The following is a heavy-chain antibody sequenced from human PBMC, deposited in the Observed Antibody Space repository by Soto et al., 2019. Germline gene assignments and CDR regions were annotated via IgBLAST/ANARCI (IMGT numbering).Heavy chain of an antibody. D-gene: IGHD6-19*01. V-gene: IGHV3-48*01. J-gene: IGHJ3*02. CDR2: ISSSSSSI. CDR3: ARAIYSSGWYLVPDAFDI. Sequence: GGSLRLSCAASGFTFSNYNMNWVRQAPGKGLQWLSYISSSSSSIYYADSVKGRFTISRDNANNSLYLQMNSLRAEDTAVYYCARAIYSSGWYLVPDAFDIWGQGKRVTVPS. CDR1: GFTFSNYN.